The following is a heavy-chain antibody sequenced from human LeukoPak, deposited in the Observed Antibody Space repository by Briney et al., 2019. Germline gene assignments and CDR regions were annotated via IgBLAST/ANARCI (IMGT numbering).Heavy chain of an antibody. D-gene: IGHD3-10*01. V-gene: IGHV3-21*01. J-gene: IGHJ4*02. CDR2: ISSSSSYI. Sequence: GGSLRLPCAASGFTFSSYSMNWVRQAPGKGLEWVSSISSSSSYIYYADSVKGRFTISRDNAKNSLYLQMNSLRAEDTAVYYCARTYGSGSPKGYFDYWGQGTLVTVSS. CDR3: ARTYGSGSPKGYFDY. CDR1: GFTFSSYS.